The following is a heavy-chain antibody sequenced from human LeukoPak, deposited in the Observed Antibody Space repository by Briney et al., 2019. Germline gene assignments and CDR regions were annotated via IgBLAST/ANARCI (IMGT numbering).Heavy chain of an antibody. CDR2: INHSGST. Sequence: PWESLSLTCAVYGGSFSGYYWSWIRQPPGKGLEWIGEINHSGSTNYNPSLKSRVTISVDTSNNQFSLKLSSVTAADTAVYYCARAPRVLLWFGWFDPWGQGTLVTVSS. CDR3: ARAPRVLLWFGWFDP. CDR1: GGSFSGYY. V-gene: IGHV4-34*01. D-gene: IGHD3-10*01. J-gene: IGHJ5*02.